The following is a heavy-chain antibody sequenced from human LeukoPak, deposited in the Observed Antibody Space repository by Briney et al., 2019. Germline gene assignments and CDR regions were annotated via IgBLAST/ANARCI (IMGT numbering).Heavy chain of an antibody. D-gene: IGHD3-22*01. CDR3: AKGSHYYDRSNYFDY. CDR2: ICWNSGSI. J-gene: IGHJ4*02. V-gene: IGHV3-9*01. CDR1: GFTLDDYA. Sequence: GRSLRLSCAASGFTLDDYALHWVRQAPGRGLGWVSGICWNSGSIGYADSVKGRFSTSRDNAKNSLYLQMNSLRAEDTALYYCAKGSHYYDRSNYFDYWGQGTLVTVSS.